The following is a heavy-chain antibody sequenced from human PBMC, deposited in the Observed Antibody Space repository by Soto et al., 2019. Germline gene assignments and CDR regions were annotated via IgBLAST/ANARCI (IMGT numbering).Heavy chain of an antibody. CDR1: GFTFSSYG. J-gene: IGHJ4*02. Sequence: LRLSCAASGFTFSSYGMHWVRQAPGKGLEWVAFIWHDGGNKFYAESVKGRFTISRDNSKNTLYLQMTSLSAEDTAMYYCARDGDVNTGFGKDYWGQGTLVTVS. D-gene: IGHD3-16*01. CDR2: IWHDGGNK. CDR3: ARDGDVNTGFGKDY. V-gene: IGHV3-33*01.